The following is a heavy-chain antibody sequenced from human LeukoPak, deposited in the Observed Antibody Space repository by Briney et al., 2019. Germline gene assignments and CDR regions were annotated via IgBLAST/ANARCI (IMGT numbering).Heavy chain of an antibody. CDR3: TYRIVVHLDY. V-gene: IGHV3-73*01. J-gene: IGHJ4*02. Sequence: GGSLRLSCAASGFTFSGSAMHWVRQASGKGLEWVGRIRSKANSYATAYAASVKGRFTISRDDSKNTAYLQTSSLKAEDTAVYYCTYRIVVHLDYWGQGTLVTVSS. CDR2: IRSKANSYAT. CDR1: GFTFSGSA. D-gene: IGHD3-22*01.